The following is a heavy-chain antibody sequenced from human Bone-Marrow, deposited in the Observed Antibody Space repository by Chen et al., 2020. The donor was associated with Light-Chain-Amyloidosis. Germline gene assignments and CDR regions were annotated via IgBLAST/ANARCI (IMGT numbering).Heavy chain of an antibody. CDR1: GFAFRRYA. D-gene: IGHD3-9*01. Sequence: EVQLVESGGGLLQRGGSLRLACAASGFAFRRYAMSWVRQAPGKGLEWVSTSSGSGGSRYYGDSVKGRLTISRDNSKNALFLQMNSLRAEDTAVYYCAKDISYDDILPGYPADAFDIWGQGTMVTVSS. V-gene: IGHV3-23*04. J-gene: IGHJ3*02. CDR2: SSGSGGSR. CDR3: AKDISYDDILPGYPADAFDI.